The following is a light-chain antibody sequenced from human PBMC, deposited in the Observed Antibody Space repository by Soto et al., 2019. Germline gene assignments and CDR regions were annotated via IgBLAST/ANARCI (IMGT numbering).Light chain of an antibody. J-gene: IGKJ1*01. Sequence: EIVMTQSPDTLSVSPGERATLSCRASQSLSSNLAWYQQKPGQAPRLLIYDASKRATGIPARFSGSGSGTDFTLSVSRLEPEDFAVYFCQQYGSSPATFGQGTKVDI. CDR1: QSLSSN. V-gene: IGKV3-20*01. CDR3: QQYGSSPAT. CDR2: DAS.